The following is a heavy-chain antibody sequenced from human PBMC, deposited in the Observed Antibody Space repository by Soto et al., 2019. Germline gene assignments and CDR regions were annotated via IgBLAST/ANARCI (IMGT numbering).Heavy chain of an antibody. Sequence: SETLSLTCTVSGGSISSYYWSWIRQPPGKGLEWIGYIYYSGNTNYNPSLKSRVTITIDTSKNQFSLKLSSVTVADTAVYYCARYKSNYYYGMDVWGQGTTVTV. CDR2: IYYSGNT. V-gene: IGHV4-59*01. D-gene: IGHD1-20*01. J-gene: IGHJ6*02. CDR3: ARYKSNYYYGMDV. CDR1: GGSISSYY.